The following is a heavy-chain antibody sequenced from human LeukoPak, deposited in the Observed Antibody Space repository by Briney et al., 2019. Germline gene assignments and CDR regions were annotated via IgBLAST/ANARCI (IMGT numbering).Heavy chain of an antibody. CDR3: AKASSGWLFDY. Sequence: PSGGSLRLSCAASGFTFSSYWMHWVRQAPGKGLVWVSRINSDGSSTSYADSVKGRFTISRDNAKNTLYLQMNSLRAEDTAVYYCAKASSGWLFDYWGQGTLVTVSS. V-gene: IGHV3-74*01. J-gene: IGHJ4*02. CDR2: INSDGSST. D-gene: IGHD6-19*01. CDR1: GFTFSSYW.